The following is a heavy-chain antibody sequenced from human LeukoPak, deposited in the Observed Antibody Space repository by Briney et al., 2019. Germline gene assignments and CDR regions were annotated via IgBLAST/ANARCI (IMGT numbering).Heavy chain of an antibody. J-gene: IGHJ4*02. V-gene: IGHV3-21*03. Sequence: GGSLRLSCAASGFTFSSYGMNWVRQAPGKGLAWVSSIGVTSRYISYADSVKGRFTISRDNAKNSLYLQMDSLKTEDTAVYYCTRLVRTSYYYDSSGYYFDYWGQGTLVTVSS. CDR1: GFTFSSYG. CDR3: TRLVRTSYYYDSSGYYFDY. D-gene: IGHD3-22*01. CDR2: IGVTSRYI.